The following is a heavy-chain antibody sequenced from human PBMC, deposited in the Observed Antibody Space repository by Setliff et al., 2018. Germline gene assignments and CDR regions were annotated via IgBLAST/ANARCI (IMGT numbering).Heavy chain of an antibody. D-gene: IGHD5-18*01. V-gene: IGHV4-4*07. CDR3: TRGDTSTFWD. CDR2: IYTTGST. J-gene: IGHJ4*02. CDR1: SDSINNYY. Sequence: PSETLSLTCTISSDSINNYYWSWIRQPAGKGLEWIGHIYTTGSTNYNPSLKSRVTISVDRSKNQFSLKLTSVTAADTAVYYCTRGDTSTFWDWGQGTLVTVSS.